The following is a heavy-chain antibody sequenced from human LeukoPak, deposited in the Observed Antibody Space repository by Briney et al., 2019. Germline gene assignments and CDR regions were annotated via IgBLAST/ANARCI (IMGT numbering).Heavy chain of an antibody. J-gene: IGHJ4*02. CDR3: ARDEERGY. CDR2: IIPILGIA. CDR1: VGTFRSYA. V-gene: IGHV1-69*04. D-gene: IGHD1-26*01. Sequence: SVKVSRKSSVGTFRSYAISWVPHPSAQGLEWVGRIIPILGIANYTQKFQGRVTITADKSTSTAYMELSSLRSEDTAVYYCARDEERGYWGQGTLVTVSS.